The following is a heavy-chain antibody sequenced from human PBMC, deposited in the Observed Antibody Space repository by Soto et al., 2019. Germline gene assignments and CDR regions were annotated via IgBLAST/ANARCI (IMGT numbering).Heavy chain of an antibody. V-gene: IGHV3-9*01. D-gene: IGHD3-16*01. Sequence: EMQLVKSGGGLVQPGMSLRLSCAASGFTFDDYAMYWVRQVPGKGLEWVSGISWNSGRIGYADSVKGRFTISRDNAKNSLYLQMNSLRPEDTALYYCTKARLWGGDGYNSYYYNAMDVWGQGTTVTVSS. CDR3: TKARLWGGDGYNSYYYNAMDV. CDR2: ISWNSGRI. J-gene: IGHJ6*02. CDR1: GFTFDDYA.